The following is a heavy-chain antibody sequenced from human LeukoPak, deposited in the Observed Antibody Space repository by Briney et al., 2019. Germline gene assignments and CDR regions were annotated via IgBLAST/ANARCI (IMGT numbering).Heavy chain of an antibody. CDR3: ARELRGTYYYGSGSRNFDY. V-gene: IGHV3-30-3*01. CDR2: ISYDGSNK. CDR1: GFTFSSYA. J-gene: IGHJ4*02. D-gene: IGHD3-10*01. Sequence: AGGSLRLSCAASGFTFSSYAMHWVRQAPGKGLEWVAVISYDGSNKYYADSVKGRFTISRDNSKNTLYLQMNSLRAEDTAVYYCARELRGTYYYGSGSRNFDYWGQGTLVTVSS.